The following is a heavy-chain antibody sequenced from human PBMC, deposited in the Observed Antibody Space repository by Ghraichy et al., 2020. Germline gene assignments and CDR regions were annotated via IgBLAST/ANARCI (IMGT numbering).Heavy chain of an antibody. CDR2: INPNSGGT. J-gene: IGHJ5*02. D-gene: IGHD2-15*01. CDR1: GYTFTGYY. Sequence: ASVKVSCKASGYTFTGYYMHWVRQAPGQGLEWMGRINPNSGGTNYAQKFQGRVTMTRDTSISTAYMELSRLRSDDTAVYYCARDPHVVVVAAIISGWFDPWGQGTLVTVSS. V-gene: IGHV1-2*06. CDR3: ARDPHVVVVAAIISGWFDP.